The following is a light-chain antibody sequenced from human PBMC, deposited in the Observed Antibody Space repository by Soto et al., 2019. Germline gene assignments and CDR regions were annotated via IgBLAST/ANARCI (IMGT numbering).Light chain of an antibody. Sequence: QSVLTQPPSVYAAPGQKITISCSGSCSNIGGNSVSWYQQLPGTAPKLLIYDDNKRPSGIPDRSSGSKSGTSATLGITGFQTGDEADYYCGSWDSSLSAYVFGTGTKVTVL. CDR1: CSNIGGNS. CDR2: DDN. J-gene: IGLJ1*01. CDR3: GSWDSSLSAYV. V-gene: IGLV1-51*01.